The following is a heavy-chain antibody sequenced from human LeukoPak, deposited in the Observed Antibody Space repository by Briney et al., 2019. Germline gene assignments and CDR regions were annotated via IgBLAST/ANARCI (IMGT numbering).Heavy chain of an antibody. Sequence: PGGSLRLSCAASGFTFSSYWMHWVRQAPGKGLEWVAVITNDGNYEKYADAVRGRFTISRDNSKNTLYLQMNSLSAEDTAVYYCARDSITGDNSLDFWGRGTLVTVSS. J-gene: IGHJ4*02. CDR1: GFTFSSYW. V-gene: IGHV3-30*03. CDR3: ARDSITGDNSLDF. D-gene: IGHD7-27*01. CDR2: ITNDGNYE.